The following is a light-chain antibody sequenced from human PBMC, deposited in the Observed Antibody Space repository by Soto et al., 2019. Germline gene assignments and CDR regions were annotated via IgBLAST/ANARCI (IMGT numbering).Light chain of an antibody. CDR2: GAS. Sequence: EIVFTQSPGTLSLSPGERATLSCRASQSVSSSYLAWYQQKPGQAPRLLIYGASSRATGIPDRFGGSGSGTDFTLTISRLEPEDFAVYYCQQYGSSPRTFGQGTKWIS. V-gene: IGKV3-20*01. CDR1: QSVSSSY. CDR3: QQYGSSPRT. J-gene: IGKJ1*01.